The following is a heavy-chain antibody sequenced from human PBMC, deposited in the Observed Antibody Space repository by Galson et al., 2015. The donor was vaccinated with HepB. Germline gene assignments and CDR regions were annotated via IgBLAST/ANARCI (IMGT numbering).Heavy chain of an antibody. CDR2: IIPIFGTA. CDR1: GGTFSSYA. V-gene: IGHV1-69*06. J-gene: IGHJ6*02. CDR3: ARIYCSGGNCPRSYYYYYYGMDV. Sequence: SVKVSCKASGGTFSSYAISWVRQAPGQGLEWMGGIIPIFGTANYAQKFQGRVTITADKSTSTAYMELSSLRSEDTAVYYCARIYCSGGNCPRSYYYYYYGMDVWGQGTTVTVSS. D-gene: IGHD2-15*01.